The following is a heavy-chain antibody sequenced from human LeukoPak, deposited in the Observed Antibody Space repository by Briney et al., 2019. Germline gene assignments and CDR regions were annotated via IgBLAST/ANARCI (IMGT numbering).Heavy chain of an antibody. D-gene: IGHD2-15*01. J-gene: IGHJ3*02. CDR3: ARDCSGGSCYGAFDI. CDR1: AASIRSGDYY. Sequence: SETLSLTCTVSAASIRSGDYYWSWIRQPPGKGLEWIGYIYDSGSTYYNPSLKSRITISVDTSENRFSLKLSSVTATDTAVYYCARDCSGGSCYGAFDIWGQGTMVTVSS. CDR2: IYDSGST. V-gene: IGHV4-30-4*01.